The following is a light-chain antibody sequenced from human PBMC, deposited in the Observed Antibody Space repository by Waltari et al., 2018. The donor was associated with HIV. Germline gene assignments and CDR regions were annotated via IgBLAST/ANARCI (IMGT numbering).Light chain of an antibody. CDR3: MQTLQTPYI. CDR2: LGS. V-gene: IGKV2-28*01. Sequence: DMVMTQSQLSLPVTPGEPASIACRSSQSLLHSNGYNYLAWYLQKPGQSPQLLIYLGSNRASGVPDRFSGSGSGTDFTLKISRVEAEDVGGYYCMQTLQTPYIFGQGTKLGIK. CDR1: QSLLHSNGYNY. J-gene: IGKJ2*01.